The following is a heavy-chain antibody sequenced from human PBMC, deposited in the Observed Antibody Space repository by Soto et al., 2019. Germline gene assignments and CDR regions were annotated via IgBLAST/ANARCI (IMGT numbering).Heavy chain of an antibody. V-gene: IGHV3-23*01. CDR1: GFSFSSYA. D-gene: IGHD5-12*01. CDR3: AKGSIEYSASVDN. Sequence: EVQLLESGGGLVQPGGSLRLSCVASGFSFSSYAMVWVRQAPGKGLEWVSVISARGGSSNFADTVKGRFTISRDNSKNLLSLEMNSLRAEDTAIYFCAKGSIEYSASVDNWGQGTLVLVSS. J-gene: IGHJ4*02. CDR2: ISARGGSS.